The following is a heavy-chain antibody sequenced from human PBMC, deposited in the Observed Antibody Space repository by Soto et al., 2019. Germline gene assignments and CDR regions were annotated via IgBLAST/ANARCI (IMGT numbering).Heavy chain of an antibody. CDR1: GGSFSGNY. J-gene: IGHJ4*02. Sequence: SETLSLTCAVYGGSFSGNYWTWVRQPPGKGLEWIAEINHSGSNYYNPSLRNRVTISVDTAKSQFSLKLSSVTAADTAVYYCARGEYGDYVNIDYWGQGTLVTVSS. CDR3: ARGEYGDYVNIDY. CDR2: INHSGSN. V-gene: IGHV4-34*09. D-gene: IGHD4-17*01.